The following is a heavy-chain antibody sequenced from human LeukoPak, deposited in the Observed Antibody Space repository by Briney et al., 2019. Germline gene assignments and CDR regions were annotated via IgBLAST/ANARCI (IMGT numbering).Heavy chain of an antibody. Sequence: SETLSLTCTVSGGSISSSSYYWGWIRQPPGKGLEWIGSIYYTGNTYYNPSLKSRLTISVDTSKNQFSLRLSSVTAADTAVYYCARALVPAAEENWFDPWGQGTLVTVSS. J-gene: IGHJ5*02. D-gene: IGHD2-2*01. CDR2: IYYTGNT. CDR3: ARALVPAAEENWFDP. CDR1: GGSISSSSYY. V-gene: IGHV4-39*07.